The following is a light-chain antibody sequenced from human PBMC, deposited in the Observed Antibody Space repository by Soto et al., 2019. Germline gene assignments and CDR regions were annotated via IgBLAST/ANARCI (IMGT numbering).Light chain of an antibody. V-gene: IGKV1-39*01. J-gene: IGKJ1*01. CDR3: QQGYTTRWT. CDR1: QNIRSY. Sequence: DIQMTQSPTSLSASVGDRVTITCRASQNIRSYLNWYQQIPGKAPNLLIYATSILQTGVPSRFSGSGTGTDFTLTINGLQPEDFATYYCQQGYTTRWTFGQRTKVEIK. CDR2: ATS.